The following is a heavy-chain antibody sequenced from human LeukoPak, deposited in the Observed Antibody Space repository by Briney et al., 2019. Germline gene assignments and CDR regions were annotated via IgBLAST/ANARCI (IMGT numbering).Heavy chain of an antibody. V-gene: IGHV3-30*02. J-gene: IGHJ4*02. CDR3: AKAEGPIAAADSFDY. CDR1: GFTFSSYG. CDR2: IRYDGSNK. D-gene: IGHD6-13*01. Sequence: PGGSLRLSCAASGFTFSSYGMHWVRQAPGKGLEWVAFIRYDGSNKYYADSVKGRFTISRDNSKNTLYLQMNSLRAEDTAVYYCAKAEGPIAAADSFDYWGQGTLVTVSS.